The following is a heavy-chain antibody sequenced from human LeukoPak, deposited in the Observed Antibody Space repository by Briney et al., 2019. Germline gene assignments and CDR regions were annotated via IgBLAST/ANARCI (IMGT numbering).Heavy chain of an antibody. CDR2: ISWEGDST. V-gene: IGHV3-43D*04. D-gene: IGHD2-15*01. Sequence: GGSLRLSCVASGFTFDNHVMNWVRQVPGKGLEWVSLISWEGDSTYYADSVRGRFTISRDNSKNTLYLQMNSLRAEDTAVYYCARCSGGSCYNTNYYGMDVWGQGTTVTVSS. CDR3: ARCSGGSCYNTNYYGMDV. J-gene: IGHJ6*02. CDR1: GFTFDNHV.